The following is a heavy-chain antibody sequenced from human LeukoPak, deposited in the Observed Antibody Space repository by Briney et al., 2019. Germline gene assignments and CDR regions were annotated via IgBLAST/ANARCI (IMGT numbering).Heavy chain of an antibody. Sequence: SETLSLTCTVSGGSISSYYWSWIRQPPGKGLEWIGYIYTSRSTNYNPSLKSRVTISVDTSKNQFSLKLSSVTAADTAVYYCAGSRDGYNPKQYWGQGTLVTVSS. CDR3: AGSRDGYNPKQY. J-gene: IGHJ4*02. CDR1: GGSISSYY. V-gene: IGHV4-4*09. D-gene: IGHD5-24*01. CDR2: IYTSRST.